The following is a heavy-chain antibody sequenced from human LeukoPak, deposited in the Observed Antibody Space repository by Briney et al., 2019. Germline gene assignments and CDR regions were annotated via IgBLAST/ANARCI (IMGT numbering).Heavy chain of an antibody. Sequence: GGSLRLSCAASGFTFSTYEMNWVRQAPGKGLEWVGLSKSAKPNSSTTQYAASVKARYTISRDDSKHSLYLQLNSLKTEDTAVYYCVRVVTTGSGWYHFDNWGQGTLVTVSS. CDR2: SKSAKPNSSTT. CDR3: VRVVTTGSGWYHFDN. J-gene: IGHJ4*02. D-gene: IGHD6-13*01. CDR1: GFTFSTYE. V-gene: IGHV3-72*01.